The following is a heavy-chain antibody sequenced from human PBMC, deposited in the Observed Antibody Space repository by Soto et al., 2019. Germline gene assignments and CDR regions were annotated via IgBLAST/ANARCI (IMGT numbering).Heavy chain of an antibody. CDR3: ARPLEQWQLGFGIDV. J-gene: IGHJ6*01. V-gene: IGHV3-33*01. CDR2: VWYDGSKK. D-gene: IGHD6-19*01. CDR1: GFTLSTYG. Sequence: PGGSLRLSCAASGFTLSTYGMHWVRQAPGKGLEWVAVVWYDGSKKYYADSVKGRFTVSRDNSKNTLYLQMNSLRAEDTAVYYCARPLEQWQLGFGIDVWGQGSPVTVSS.